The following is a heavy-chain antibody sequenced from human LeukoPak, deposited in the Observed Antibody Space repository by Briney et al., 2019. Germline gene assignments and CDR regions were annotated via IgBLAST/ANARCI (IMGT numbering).Heavy chain of an antibody. J-gene: IGHJ4*02. D-gene: IGHD3-22*01. V-gene: IGHV3-23*01. Sequence: RGSLRLSRAPSGFTFSSYAMSWVRQAPRKGLEWVSAISVSGGSTYYADSVKGRFTISRDNSKNTLYLQMNSLRAEDTAVYYCAKDRRITMIVVAPGPSDYWGQGTLVTVSS. CDR3: AKDRRITMIVVAPGPSDY. CDR2: ISVSGGST. CDR1: GFTFSSYA.